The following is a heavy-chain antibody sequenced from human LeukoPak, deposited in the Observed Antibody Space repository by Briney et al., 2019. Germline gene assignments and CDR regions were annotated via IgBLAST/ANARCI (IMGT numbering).Heavy chain of an antibody. D-gene: IGHD4-11*01. CDR1: GGSISSYY. Sequence: SETLSLTCTVSGGSISSYYWSWIRQPAGKGLEWIGRIYTSGSTNYNPSLKSRVTMSVDTSKNQFSLKLSSVTAADTAVYYCAGTNTVTTTQRYYYYYMGVWGKGTTVTVSS. CDR2: IYTSGST. CDR3: AGTNTVTTTQRYYYYYMGV. V-gene: IGHV4-4*07. J-gene: IGHJ6*03.